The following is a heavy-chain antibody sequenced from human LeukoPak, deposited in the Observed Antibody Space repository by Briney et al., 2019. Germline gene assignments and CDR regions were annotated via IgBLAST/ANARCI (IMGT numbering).Heavy chain of an antibody. CDR2: ITHSGST. J-gene: IGHJ4*02. V-gene: IGHV4-34*01. Sequence: PSETLSLTCAVSGGSLSGYYWSWIRQPPGKGLEWIGEITHSGSTNYNPSLKSRVTISVDTSKNQVSLRLSSVTAADTAVYYCARDSSSWNNFDHWGQGTLVTVSS. CDR1: GGSLSGYY. CDR3: ARDSSSWNNFDH. D-gene: IGHD6-13*01.